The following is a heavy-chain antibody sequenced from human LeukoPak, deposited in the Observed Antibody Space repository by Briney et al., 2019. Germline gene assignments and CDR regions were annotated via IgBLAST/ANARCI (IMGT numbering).Heavy chain of an antibody. CDR3: AKSRGSGTYLYYFDS. CDR2: IHYDGNSK. V-gene: IGHV3-30*02. CDR1: GFTFRTYG. J-gene: IGHJ4*02. Sequence: GGSLRLSCAASGFTFRTYGMHWVRQAPGKGLEWVAFIHYDGNSKNYAASVRGRFTISRDISKNTLYLQMSSLRPEDTAVYYCAKSRGSGTYLYYFDSWGQGTLVTVSS. D-gene: IGHD3-10*01.